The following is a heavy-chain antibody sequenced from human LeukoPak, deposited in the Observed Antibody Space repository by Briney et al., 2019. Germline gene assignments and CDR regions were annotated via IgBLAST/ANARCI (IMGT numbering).Heavy chain of an antibody. CDR2: ISGSGGST. D-gene: IGHD6-19*01. V-gene: IGHV3-23*01. CDR3: AKDMYSSGWTDAFDI. Sequence: RGGSLRLSCAASGFTFSSYAMSWVRQAPGKGLEWVSVISGSGGSTNYADSVKGRFTISRDNSKNTLYLQTKSLRAEDTAGYYCAKDMYSSGWTDAFDIWGQGTMVTVSS. CDR1: GFTFSSYA. J-gene: IGHJ3*02.